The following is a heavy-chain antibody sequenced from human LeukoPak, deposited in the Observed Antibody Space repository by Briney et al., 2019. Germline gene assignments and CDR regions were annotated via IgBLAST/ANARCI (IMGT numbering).Heavy chain of an antibody. CDR1: GFTFSSYS. V-gene: IGHV3-21*01. Sequence: PGGSLRLSCAASGFTFSSYSMNWVRQAPGKGLEWVSSISSSSSYIYYADSVKGRSTISRDNAKNSLYLQMNSLRAEDTAVYYCARRASNIAARTLYYYYYMDVWGKGATVTVSS. CDR2: ISSSSSYI. CDR3: ARRASNIAARTLYYYYYMDV. D-gene: IGHD6-6*01. J-gene: IGHJ6*03.